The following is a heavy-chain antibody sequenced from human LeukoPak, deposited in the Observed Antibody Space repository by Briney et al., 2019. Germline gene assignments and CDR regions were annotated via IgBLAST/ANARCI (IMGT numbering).Heavy chain of an antibody. CDR1: GFTFSSYA. D-gene: IGHD4-11*01. CDR2: ISGSGGST. CDR3: AKGLSNYYYYGMDV. V-gene: IGHV3-23*01. J-gene: IGHJ6*02. Sequence: GGSLRLSCAAYGFTFSSYAMSWVRQAPGKGLEWVSAISGSGGSTYYADSVKGRFTISRDNSKNTLYLQMNSLRAEDTAVYYCAKGLSNYYYYGMDVWGQGTTVTVSS.